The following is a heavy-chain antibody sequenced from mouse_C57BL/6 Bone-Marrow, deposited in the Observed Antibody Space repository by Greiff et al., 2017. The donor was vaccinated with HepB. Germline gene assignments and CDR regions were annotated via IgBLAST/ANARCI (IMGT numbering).Heavy chain of an antibody. CDR1: GYVFTNYL. Sequence: VQLQESGAELVRPGTSVKVSCKASGYVFTNYLIEWVKQRPGQGLEWIGVINPGSGGTNYNEKFKGKATLTADKSSSTAYMQLSSLTSEDSAVYFCARSGITTVVADYWGQGTTLTVSS. CDR2: INPGSGGT. V-gene: IGHV1-54*01. D-gene: IGHD1-1*01. J-gene: IGHJ2*01. CDR3: ARSGITTVVADY.